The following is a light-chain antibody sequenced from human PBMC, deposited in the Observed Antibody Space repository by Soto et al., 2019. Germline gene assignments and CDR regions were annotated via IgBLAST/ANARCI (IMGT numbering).Light chain of an antibody. Sequence: QSVLTQPPSASGSPGQSVTISCTGTSSDVGGYNYVSWYQQHPGKAPKLMISEVSKRPSGVPDRFSGSKSGNTASLTVFGLQTEDEGDYYCSSYAGSNNWVFGGGTKLTVL. CDR1: SSDVGGYNY. CDR3: SSYAGSNNWV. CDR2: EVS. V-gene: IGLV2-8*01. J-gene: IGLJ3*02.